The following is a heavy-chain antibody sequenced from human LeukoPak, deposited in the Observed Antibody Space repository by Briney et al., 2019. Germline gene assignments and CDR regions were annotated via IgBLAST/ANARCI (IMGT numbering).Heavy chain of an antibody. CDR3: ARDEYCSGGSCYGG. J-gene: IGHJ4*02. CDR2: INPNSGGT. CDR1: GYTFTGYY. V-gene: IGHV1-2*02. D-gene: IGHD2-15*01. Sequence: GASVKVSCKASGYTFTGYYMHWVRQAPGQGLEWMGWINPNSGGTNYAQKFQGKVTMTRDTSISTAYMELSRLRSDDTAVYYCARDEYCSGGSCYGGWGQGTLVTVSS.